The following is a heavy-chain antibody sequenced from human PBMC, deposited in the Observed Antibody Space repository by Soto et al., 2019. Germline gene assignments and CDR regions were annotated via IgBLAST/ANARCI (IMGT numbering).Heavy chain of an antibody. CDR1: GGSFSGYY. CDR3: ARASVDTIPGGMDV. CDR2: INHSGST. D-gene: IGHD2-2*02. Sequence: SETLSLTCAVYGGSFSGYYWSWIRQPPGKGLEWIGEINHSGSTNYNPSLKSRVTISVDTSKNQCSLKLSSVTAADTAVYYCARASVDTIPGGMDVWGQGTTVTVSS. J-gene: IGHJ6*02. V-gene: IGHV4-34*01.